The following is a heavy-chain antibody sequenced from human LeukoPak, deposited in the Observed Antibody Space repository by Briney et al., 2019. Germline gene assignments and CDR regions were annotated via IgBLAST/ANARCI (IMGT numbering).Heavy chain of an antibody. CDR2: INPNSGGT. D-gene: IGHD3-16*02. Sequence: ASVKVSCKASGYTFTGYYMHWVRQAPGQGLEWMGWINPNSGGTNYAQKFQGRVTMTRDTSISTAYMELSRLRSDDTAVYYCARGSGHVWGSYRSGPDYWGQGTLVIVSS. J-gene: IGHJ4*02. CDR3: ARGSGHVWGSYRSGPDY. V-gene: IGHV1-2*02. CDR1: GYTFTGYY.